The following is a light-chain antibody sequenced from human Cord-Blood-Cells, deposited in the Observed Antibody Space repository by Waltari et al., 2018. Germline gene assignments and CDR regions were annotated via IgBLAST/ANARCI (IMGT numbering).Light chain of an antibody. V-gene: IGLV2-8*01. Sequence: QSALTQPPSPSGSPGQSVTISCTGTSSDVGGYNYVSWYQQHPGKAPQRMIYEVSKRPSGVPDRFCGSKSGNTASLTVSGLRAEDEADYYCSSYAGSNNVVFGGGTKLTVL. CDR1: SSDVGGYNY. CDR2: EVS. J-gene: IGLJ2*01. CDR3: SSYAGSNNVV.